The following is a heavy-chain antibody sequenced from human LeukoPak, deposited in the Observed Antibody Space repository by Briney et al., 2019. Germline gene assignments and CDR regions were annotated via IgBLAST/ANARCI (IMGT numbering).Heavy chain of an antibody. CDR3: ARATVTNRDAFDI. V-gene: IGHV1-46*01. CDR1: GYTFTSYY. D-gene: IGHD4-17*01. CDR2: INPSGGST. Sequence: GASVKVSCKASGYTFTSYYMHWVRQAPGQGLEGMGIINPSGGSTSYAQKFQGRVTMTRDMSTSTVYMELSSLRSEDTAVYYCARATVTNRDAFDIWGQGTMVTVSS. J-gene: IGHJ3*02.